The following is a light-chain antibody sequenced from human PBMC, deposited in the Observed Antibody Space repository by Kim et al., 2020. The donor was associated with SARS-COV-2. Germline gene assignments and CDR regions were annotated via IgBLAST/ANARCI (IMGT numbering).Light chain of an antibody. J-gene: IGLJ2*01. Sequence: VSPGQTASITCSGDKLGNKYACWYQQKPGQSPVLVIYQDSKRPSGIPERFSGSNSGNTATLTISGTQAMDEADYYCQAWDSSTSVVFGGGTQLTVL. CDR1: KLGNKY. V-gene: IGLV3-1*01. CDR3: QAWDSSTSVV. CDR2: QDS.